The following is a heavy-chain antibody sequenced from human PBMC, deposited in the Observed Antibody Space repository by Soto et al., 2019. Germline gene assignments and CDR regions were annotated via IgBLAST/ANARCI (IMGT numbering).Heavy chain of an antibody. CDR3: ARVLRGVISTDLYGMDV. CDR2: INHRGSL. V-gene: IGHV4-31*03. Sequence: SATLSLTCTVTGGSMTSSNTYWTWIRHRPGEGLELFGYINHRGSLYYNPSLKSRVTISVDTSKNQFSLKLSSVTAADTAVYYCARVLRGVISTDLYGMDVWGQGTTVT. CDR1: GGSMTSSNTY. D-gene: IGHD3-10*01. J-gene: IGHJ6*02.